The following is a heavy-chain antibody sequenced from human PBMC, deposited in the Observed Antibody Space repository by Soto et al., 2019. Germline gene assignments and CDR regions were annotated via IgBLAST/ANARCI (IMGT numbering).Heavy chain of an antibody. D-gene: IGHD3-10*01. CDR2: MNPNSGNT. Sequence: ASVKVSCKASGYTFTSYDINWVRQATGQGLEWMGWMNPNSGNTGYAQKFQGRVTMTRDTSTSTVYMELSSLRSEDTAVYYCARDRELLLWFGELSGPYRGYYYYGMDVWGQGTTVTVSS. CDR1: GYTFTSYD. J-gene: IGHJ6*02. CDR3: ARDRELLLWFGELSGPYRGYYYYGMDV. V-gene: IGHV1-8*01.